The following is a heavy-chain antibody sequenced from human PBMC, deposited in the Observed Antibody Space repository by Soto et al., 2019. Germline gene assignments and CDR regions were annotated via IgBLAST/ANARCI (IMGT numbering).Heavy chain of an antibody. V-gene: IGHV4-39*01. CDR1: GGSISSSSYY. Sequence: SETLSLTCTVSGGSISSSSYYWGWIRQPPGKGLEWIGSIYYSGSTYYNPSLKIRVTISVDTSKNQFSLKLSSVTAADTAVDYCASPTVLRYFDWRNDAFDIWGQGTMVTVSS. CDR2: IYYSGST. D-gene: IGHD3-9*01. J-gene: IGHJ3*02. CDR3: ASPTVLRYFDWRNDAFDI.